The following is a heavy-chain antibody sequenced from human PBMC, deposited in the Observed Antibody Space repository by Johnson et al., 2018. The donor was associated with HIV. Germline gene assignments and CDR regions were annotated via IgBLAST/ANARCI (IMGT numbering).Heavy chain of an antibody. J-gene: IGHJ3*01. CDR3: ARDKYGVPSGTFDV. CDR1: GFTFSSYG. V-gene: IGHV3-13*01. D-gene: IGHD4-17*01. CDR2: IGTAGDT. Sequence: EVQLVESGGGVVQPGKSLRLSCAASGFTFSSYGMHWVRQATGKGLEWVSAIGTAGDTYYPGSVKGRCTISRENANTSVYRQMNSLRAGDTSMYYCARDKYGVPSGTFDVWGQGTTITVSS.